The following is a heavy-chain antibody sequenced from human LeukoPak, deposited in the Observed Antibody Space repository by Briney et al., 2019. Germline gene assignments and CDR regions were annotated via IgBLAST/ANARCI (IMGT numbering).Heavy chain of an antibody. CDR3: ARDESTGHVSL. CDR2: ITSTSSYM. Sequence: KPGGSLRLSCAASGFTFNTYSMIWVRQAPGKGLEWVSYITSTSSYMYYADSVKGRFTISRDNAKNSLYLQMNSLRAEDTAAYYCARDESTGHVSLWGQGTLVIVSS. CDR1: GFTFNTYS. V-gene: IGHV3-21*01. J-gene: IGHJ4*02. D-gene: IGHD2-8*02.